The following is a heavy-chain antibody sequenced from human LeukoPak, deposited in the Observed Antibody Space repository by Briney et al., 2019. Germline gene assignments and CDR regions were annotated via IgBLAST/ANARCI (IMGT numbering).Heavy chain of an antibody. V-gene: IGHV3-7*01. D-gene: IGHD3-10*01. J-gene: IGHJ4*02. CDR2: IKQDGSEK. CDR3: ARDPTMAEIGYFDY. Sequence: GGSLRLSCAASGFTFTSFWMSWVRQAPGEGLEWVANIKQDGSEKYYVDSVKRRFTISRDNAKNSRYLQMNSLRAEDTAVYYGARDPTMAEIGYFDYWGQGTLVTVSS. CDR1: GFTFTSFW.